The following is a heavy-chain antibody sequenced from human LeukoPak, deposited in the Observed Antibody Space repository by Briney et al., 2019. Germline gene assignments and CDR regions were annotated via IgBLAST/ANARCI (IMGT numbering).Heavy chain of an antibody. Sequence: SETLSLTCSVSGGSISRYYWSWMRQPPGKGLEWIGYIYYSGSTNYNPSLKSRVTISVDTSKNQFSLKLSSVTAADTAVYYCARHGEGIFGVVGYYFDYWGQGTLVTVSS. CDR2: IYYSGST. CDR1: GGSISRYY. D-gene: IGHD3-3*01. V-gene: IGHV4-59*08. J-gene: IGHJ4*02. CDR3: ARHGEGIFGVVGYYFDY.